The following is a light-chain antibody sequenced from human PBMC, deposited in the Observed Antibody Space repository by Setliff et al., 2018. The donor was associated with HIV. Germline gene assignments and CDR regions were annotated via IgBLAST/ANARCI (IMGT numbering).Light chain of an antibody. CDR2: DVT. J-gene: IGLJ1*01. Sequence: QPASVSGSLGQSITVSCTGTSSDIGAFDFVSWYRQHPGKAPELMIYDVTNRPSGVSHRFSGSKSGNTASLTISGLQAEDEADYYCASYANSDVFIFGSGTKVTVL. CDR1: SSDIGAFDF. CDR3: ASYANSDVFI. V-gene: IGLV2-14*03.